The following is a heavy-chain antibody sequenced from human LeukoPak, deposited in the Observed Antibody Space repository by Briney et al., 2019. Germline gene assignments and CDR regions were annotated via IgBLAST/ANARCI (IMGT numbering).Heavy chain of an antibody. CDR3: ARDDRYCSGGSCYYSDY. D-gene: IGHD2-15*01. V-gene: IGHV1-69*04. CDR1: GGTFSSYA. Sequence: SVKVSCKASGGTFSSYAISWVRQAPGQGLEWMGRIIPILGMANYAQKFQGRVTITADKSTSTAYMELSSLRSEDTAVYYCARDDRYCSGGSCYYSDYWGQGTLVTVSS. J-gene: IGHJ4*02. CDR2: IIPILGMA.